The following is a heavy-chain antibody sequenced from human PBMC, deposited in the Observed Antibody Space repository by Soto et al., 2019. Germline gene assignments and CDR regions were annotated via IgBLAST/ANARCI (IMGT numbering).Heavy chain of an antibody. D-gene: IGHD3-22*01. J-gene: IGHJ4*02. V-gene: IGHV3-15*07. Sequence: EVQLVESGGGLVKPGGSLRLSCAASRFTFSNAWMNWVRQAPGKGLEWVGRIKSKTDGGTTDYAAPVKGRFTISRDDSKNTLYMQMNSLKTEDTAVYYCTTDTLVNYYDRDYWGQGTLVTVSS. CDR1: RFTFSNAW. CDR3: TTDTLVNYYDRDY. CDR2: IKSKTDGGTT.